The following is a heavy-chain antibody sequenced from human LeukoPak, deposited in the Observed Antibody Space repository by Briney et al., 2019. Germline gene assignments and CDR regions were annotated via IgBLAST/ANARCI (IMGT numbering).Heavy chain of an antibody. CDR2: INPNSGGT. D-gene: IGHD2-15*01. CDR3: ARESDIVVVVAPFGY. Sequence: ASVKVSCKASGYTFTGYYMHWVRQARGQGLEWMGWINPNSGGTNYAQKFQGRVTMTRDTSISTAYVELSRLRSDDTAVYYCARESDIVVVVAPFGYWGQGTLVTVSS. V-gene: IGHV1-2*02. CDR1: GYTFTGYY. J-gene: IGHJ4*02.